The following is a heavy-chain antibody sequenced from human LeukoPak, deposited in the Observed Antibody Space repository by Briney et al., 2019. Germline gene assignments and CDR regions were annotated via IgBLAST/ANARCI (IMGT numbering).Heavy chain of an antibody. D-gene: IGHD3-22*01. V-gene: IGHV1-2*02. Sequence: ASVKVSCKASGYTFTGYYIHWVRQAPGQGLEWMGWINPNSGGTNYAQKFQGGVTMTTDTSISTAYIDLSRLRSDDTAVYYCARDGERGITSIVTFDHWGQGTLVTVSS. J-gene: IGHJ4*02. CDR3: ARDGERGITSIVTFDH. CDR2: INPNSGGT. CDR1: GYTFTGYY.